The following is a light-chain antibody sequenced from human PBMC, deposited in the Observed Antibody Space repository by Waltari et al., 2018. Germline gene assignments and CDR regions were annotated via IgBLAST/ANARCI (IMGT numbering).Light chain of an antibody. J-gene: IGKJ1*01. CDR2: NAS. Sequence: EIVLTQSPATLSLSPGERATLSCRASQSMSNYLAWYQQKPGQAPRVLIYNASTGAAGIPARFSGSGSGTEFTLTISSLEPEDFAVYYCQQRSSWPRTFGQGTKLEIK. CDR1: QSMSNY. CDR3: QQRSSWPRT. V-gene: IGKV3-11*01.